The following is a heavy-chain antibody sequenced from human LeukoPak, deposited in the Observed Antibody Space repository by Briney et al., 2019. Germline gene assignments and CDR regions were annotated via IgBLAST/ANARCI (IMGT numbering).Heavy chain of an antibody. CDR2: INHSGST. Sequence: SETLSLTCAVYGGSFSGYYWSWIRQPPGKGLEWIGEINHSGSTNYNPYLKSRVTISVDTSKNQFSLKLSSVTAAETAVYYCARGRPQWEQLLFPDGSFDYWGQGTLVTVSS. CDR3: ARGRPQWEQLLFPDGSFDY. V-gene: IGHV4-34*01. D-gene: IGHD1-26*01. CDR1: GGSFSGYY. J-gene: IGHJ4*02.